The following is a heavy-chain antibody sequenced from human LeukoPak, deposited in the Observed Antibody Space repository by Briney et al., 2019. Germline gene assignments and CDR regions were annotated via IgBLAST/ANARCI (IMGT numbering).Heavy chain of an antibody. CDR3: AKDRRVRGVIMALIGGMDV. CDR2: ISGSGGST. CDR1: GFTFSSYA. Sequence: GGSLRLSCAASGFTFSSYAMSWVRQAPGKGLEWVSAISGSGGSTYYADSVKGRFTISRDNSKNTLYLQMNSLRAEDTAVYYCAKDRRVRGVIMALIGGMDVWGQGTTVTVSS. J-gene: IGHJ6*02. V-gene: IGHV3-23*01. D-gene: IGHD3-10*01.